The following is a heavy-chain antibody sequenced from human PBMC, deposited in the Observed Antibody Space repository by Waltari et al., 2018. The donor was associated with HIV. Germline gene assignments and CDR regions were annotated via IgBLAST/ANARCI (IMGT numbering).Heavy chain of an antibody. D-gene: IGHD4-4*01. J-gene: IGHJ4*02. Sequence: QVQLVQSGAEVKKHGASVKVSCKASGYTFTGYYMHWVRQAPGQGLEWMGWFNPNRGGTHYAQQFQGRVTMTRDTSISPAYMALSRLRSVDTSVYYCARDSNYVFGSGYWGQGTLVTVSS. CDR3: ARDSNYVFGSGY. CDR2: FNPNRGGT. V-gene: IGHV1-2*02. CDR1: GYTFTGYY.